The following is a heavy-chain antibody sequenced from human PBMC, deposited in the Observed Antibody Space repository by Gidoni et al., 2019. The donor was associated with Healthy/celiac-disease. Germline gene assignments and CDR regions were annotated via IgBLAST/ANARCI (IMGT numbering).Heavy chain of an antibody. J-gene: IGHJ4*02. CDR2: IWYDGSNK. CDR1: GFTFSSFG. D-gene: IGHD3-10*01. V-gene: IGHV3-33*01. CDR3: ARDPGDLLWFGELSNGPFDY. Sequence: QVQLVESGGGVVQPGRSLRLSCAASGFTFSSFGMHWVRQAPGKGLEWVAVIWYDGSNKYYADSVKGRFTISRDNSKNTLYLQMNSLRAEDTAVYYCARDPGDLLWFGELSNGPFDYWGQGTLVTVSS.